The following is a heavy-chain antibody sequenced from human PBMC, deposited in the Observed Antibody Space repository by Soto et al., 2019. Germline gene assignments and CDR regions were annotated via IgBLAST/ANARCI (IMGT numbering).Heavy chain of an antibody. V-gene: IGHV1-8*01. J-gene: IGHJ4*02. CDR3: AIGYYYNSSGYSYYFDY. CDR1: GYTFTSYD. D-gene: IGHD3-22*01. CDR2: MNPNSGNT. Sequence: ASVKVSCKASGYTFTSYDINWVRQATGQGLEWMGWMNPNSGNTGYAQKFQGRVTMTRNTSISTAYMELSSLRSEDTAVYYCAIGYYYNSSGYSYYFDYWGQGTLVTVSS.